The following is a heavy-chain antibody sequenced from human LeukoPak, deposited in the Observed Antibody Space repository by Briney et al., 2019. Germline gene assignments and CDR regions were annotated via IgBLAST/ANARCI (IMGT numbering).Heavy chain of an antibody. J-gene: IGHJ4*02. CDR3: ARMDGYNWEHYFDY. Sequence: SETLSLTCTVSGGSISSGSYYWSWIRQPAWKGLESIGRIYTSGSTNYNPSLKSRVTISVDTSKNHFALKLTSVTAADTAVYYCARMDGYNWEHYFDYWGRGTPVTVSS. CDR1: GGSISSGSYY. V-gene: IGHV4-61*02. D-gene: IGHD5-24*01. CDR2: IYTSGST.